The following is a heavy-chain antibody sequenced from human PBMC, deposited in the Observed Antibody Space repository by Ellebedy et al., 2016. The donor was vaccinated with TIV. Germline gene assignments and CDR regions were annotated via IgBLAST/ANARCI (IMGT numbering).Heavy chain of an antibody. Sequence: GGSLRFSXAASGFTFTDYAMHWVRQVPGKGLEWVAIIAYDGSNKYYADSVKGRYTVSRDNSKNTLYLQMHNLKVDDTAVYYCARPGHSSSWTWFDSWGQGTLVSVSS. D-gene: IGHD6-13*01. CDR1: GFTFTDYA. CDR2: IAYDGSNK. J-gene: IGHJ5*01. V-gene: IGHV3-30-3*01. CDR3: ARPGHSSSWTWFDS.